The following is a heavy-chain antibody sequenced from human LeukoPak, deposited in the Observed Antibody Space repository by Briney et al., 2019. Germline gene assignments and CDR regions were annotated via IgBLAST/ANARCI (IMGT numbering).Heavy chain of an antibody. CDR1: GFTFSDYT. D-gene: IGHD5-12*01. V-gene: IGHV3-48*01. Sequence: GGSLRLSCAASGFTFSDYTMNWVRQAPGKGLEWLSYITRSSSPIYYADSVKGRFTTSRDNARNSLYLQMNSLRAEDTAVYYCARDNAGYDYWGQGTLVTVSS. J-gene: IGHJ4*02. CDR3: ARDNAGYDY. CDR2: ITRSSSPI.